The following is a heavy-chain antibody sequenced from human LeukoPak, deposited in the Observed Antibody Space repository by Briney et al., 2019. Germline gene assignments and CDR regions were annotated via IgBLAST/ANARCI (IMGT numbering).Heavy chain of an antibody. CDR1: GGSISSHY. V-gene: IGHV4-59*11. CDR3: ARGRYYMDV. CDR2: IYYSGST. Sequence: SETLSLTCTVSGGSISSHYWSWIRQPPGKGLECIGYIYYSGSTNYNPSLKSRVTISVDTSKNQFSLKLSSVTAADTAVYYCARGRYYMDVWGKGTTVTVSS. J-gene: IGHJ6*03.